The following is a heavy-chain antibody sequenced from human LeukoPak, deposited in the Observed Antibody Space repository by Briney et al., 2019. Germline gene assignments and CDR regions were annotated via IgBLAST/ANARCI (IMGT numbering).Heavy chain of an antibody. CDR2: IKSKTDGGTT. Sequence: KTGGSLRLSCAASGFTFNNAWMSWVRQAPGKGLEWVGRIKSKTDGGTTDYAAPVKGRFTISRDGSNNTLFLQMNSLKIEDTAVYFCTTGVFHWGQGTLVTVSS. J-gene: IGHJ4*02. CDR1: GFTFNNAW. CDR3: TTGVFH. V-gene: IGHV3-15*01. D-gene: IGHD3-3*01.